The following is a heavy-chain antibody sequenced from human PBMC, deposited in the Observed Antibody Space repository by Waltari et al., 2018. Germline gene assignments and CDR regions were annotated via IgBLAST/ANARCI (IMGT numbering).Heavy chain of an antibody. V-gene: IGHV3-21*01. CDR1: GFTFSSYS. J-gene: IGHJ4*02. D-gene: IGHD6-13*01. CDR3: ARDPKAAAGGVY. CDR2: SSSSSVYI. Sequence: EVQLVESGGGLVKPGGSLRLSCAASGFTFSSYSMNWVRQAPGKGQEWVCSSSSSSVYIYYADSVNGRFTISRDNAKNSLYLQMNSLRAEDTAVYYCARDPKAAAGGVYWGQGTLVTVSS.